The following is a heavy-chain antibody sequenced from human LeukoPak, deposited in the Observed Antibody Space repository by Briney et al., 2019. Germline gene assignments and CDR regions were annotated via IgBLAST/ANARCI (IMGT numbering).Heavy chain of an antibody. J-gene: IGHJ4*02. CDR3: ARRRVRGVIIIHSVFDY. V-gene: IGHV4-34*01. Sequence: SETLSLTCAVYDGSFSDYYWNWIRQAPGKGLEWIGEINHSGNTNHNPSLKSRVTISVDTSKNQFSLNVGSVTAADTAVYYCARRRVRGVIIIHSVFDYWGQGTLVTVSS. CDR1: DGSFSDYY. CDR2: INHSGNT. D-gene: IGHD3-10*01.